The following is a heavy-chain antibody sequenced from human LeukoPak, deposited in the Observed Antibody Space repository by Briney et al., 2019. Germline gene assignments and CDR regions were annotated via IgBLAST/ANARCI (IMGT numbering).Heavy chain of an antibody. D-gene: IGHD3-9*01. CDR3: AARFYDILTGNYYYGMDV. Sequence: SVKVSCKASGGTSSSYAISWVRQAPGQGLEWMGGIIPIFGTANYAQKFQGRVTITADKSTSTAYMELSSLRSEDTAVYYCAARFYDILTGNYYYGMDVWGKGTTVTVSS. J-gene: IGHJ6*04. V-gene: IGHV1-69*06. CDR1: GGTSSSYA. CDR2: IIPIFGTA.